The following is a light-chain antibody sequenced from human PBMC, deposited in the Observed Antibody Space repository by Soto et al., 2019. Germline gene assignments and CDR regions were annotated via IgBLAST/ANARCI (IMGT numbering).Light chain of an antibody. CDR2: AAF. CDR1: QSISSY. V-gene: IGKV1-39*01. Sequence: GDRVTITCRASQSISSYLNWYQQKPGKAPKLLIYAAFTLQTGVSSRFSGSGSGTDFTLTINSLQPEDFATYYCQLSSSSPWTFAQGTKVDIK. J-gene: IGKJ1*01. CDR3: QLSSSSPWT.